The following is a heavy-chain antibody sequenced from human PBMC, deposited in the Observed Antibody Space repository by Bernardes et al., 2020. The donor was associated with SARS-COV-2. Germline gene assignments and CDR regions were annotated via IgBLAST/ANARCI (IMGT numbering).Heavy chain of an antibody. J-gene: IGHJ4*02. V-gene: IGHV3-48*02. CDR1: GFTFSSYS. D-gene: IGHD3-10*01. CDR2: ISSSSSTI. Sequence: GGSLRLSCAASGFTFSSYSMNWVRQAPGKGLEWVSYISSSSSTIYYADSVKGRFTISRDNAKNSLYLQMNSLRDEDTAVYYCARGFVLKGGWPVEYYFDYWGQGTLVTVSS. CDR3: ARGFVLKGGWPVEYYFDY.